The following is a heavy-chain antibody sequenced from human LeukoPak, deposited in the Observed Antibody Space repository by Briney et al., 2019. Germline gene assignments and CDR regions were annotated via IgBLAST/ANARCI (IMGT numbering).Heavy chain of an antibody. V-gene: IGHV3-30-3*01. CDR2: ISYDGSNK. Sequence: PGRSLRLSCAASGFTFSSYAMHWVRQPPGKGLGWVAVISYDGSNKYYADSVKGRFTISRDNSKNTLYLQMNSLRAEDTAVYYCARDLRWELLLGNFDYWGQGTLVTVSS. D-gene: IGHD1-26*01. J-gene: IGHJ4*02. CDR1: GFTFSSYA. CDR3: ARDLRWELLLGNFDY.